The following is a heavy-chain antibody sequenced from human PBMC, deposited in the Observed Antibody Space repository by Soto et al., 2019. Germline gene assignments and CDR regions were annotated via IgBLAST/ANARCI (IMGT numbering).Heavy chain of an antibody. V-gene: IGHV1-2*02. J-gene: IGHJ4*02. CDR3: ARDRVQCSSSPNYDY. Sequence: ASVKVSCKAPGYTFTGYYLHWVRQAPEQGLEWMGWINPISGGTNYAQKFQGRVTMTWHTSVNTAYMELSRLRSDDTAVYYCARDRVQCSSSPNYDYWGQGTLVTVSS. CDR1: GYTFTGYY. D-gene: IGHD6-6*01. CDR2: INPISGGT.